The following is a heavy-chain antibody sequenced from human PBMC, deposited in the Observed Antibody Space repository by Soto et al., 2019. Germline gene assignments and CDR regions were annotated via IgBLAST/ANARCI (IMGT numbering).Heavy chain of an antibody. V-gene: IGHV4-59*01. Sequence: SETLSLTCTVSGGSISSYYWSWIRQPPGKGLEWIGYIYYSGSTNYNPSLKSRVTISVDTSKNQFSLKLSSVTAADTAVYYCARWTDYYDSSAYYWGQGTLVTVSS. D-gene: IGHD3-22*01. CDR3: ARWTDYYDSSAYY. CDR2: IYYSGST. CDR1: GGSISSYY. J-gene: IGHJ4*02.